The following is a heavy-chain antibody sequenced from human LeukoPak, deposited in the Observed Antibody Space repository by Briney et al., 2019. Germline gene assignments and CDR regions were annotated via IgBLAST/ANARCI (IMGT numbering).Heavy chain of an antibody. CDR2: IYYSGST. CDR1: GGSISSYY. J-gene: IGHJ4*02. V-gene: IGHV4-59*01. Sequence: SETLSLTCTVSGGSISSYYWSWIRQPPGKGLEWIGYIYYSGSTNYNPSLKSRVTISVDTSKNQFSLKLCSVTAADTAVYYCARDLPDSGSLDYWGQGTLVTVSS. CDR3: ARDLPDSGSLDY. D-gene: IGHD1-26*01.